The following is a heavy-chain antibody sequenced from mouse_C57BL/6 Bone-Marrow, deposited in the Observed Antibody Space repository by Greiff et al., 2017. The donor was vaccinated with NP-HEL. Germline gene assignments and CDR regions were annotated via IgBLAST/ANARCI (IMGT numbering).Heavy chain of an antibody. CDR1: GYTFTDYY. CDR2: INPNNGGT. D-gene: IGHD2-5*01. J-gene: IGHJ4*01. CDR3: ARAYYSKPYAMDY. Sequence: EVQLQQSGPELVKPGASVKISCKASGYTFTDYYMNWVKQSHGKSLEWIGDINPNNGGTSYNQKFKGKATLTVDKSSSTAYMELRSLTSEDSAVYYCARAYYSKPYAMDYWGQGTSVTVSS. V-gene: IGHV1-26*01.